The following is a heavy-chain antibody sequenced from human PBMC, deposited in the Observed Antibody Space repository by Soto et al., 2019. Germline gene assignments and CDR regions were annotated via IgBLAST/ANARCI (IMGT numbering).Heavy chain of an antibody. J-gene: IGHJ6*02. CDR1: GFTFSSYA. D-gene: IGHD3-3*01. V-gene: IGHV3-23*01. CDR2: ISGSGGST. CDR3: ANLLRSGGYYYGMDV. Sequence: HPGGSLRLSCAASGFTFSSYAMSWVRQAPGKGLEWVSAISGSGGSTYYADSVKGRFTISRDSSKNTLYLQMNSLRAEDTAVYYCANLLRSGGYYYGMDVWGQGTTVTVSS.